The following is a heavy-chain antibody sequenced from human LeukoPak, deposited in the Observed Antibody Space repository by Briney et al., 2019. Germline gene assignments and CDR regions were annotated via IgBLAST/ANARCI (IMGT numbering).Heavy chain of an antibody. CDR1: GYTFTGHY. D-gene: IGHD1-26*01. J-gene: IGHJ4*02. V-gene: IGHV1-2*02. Sequence: GASVKVSCKASGYTFTGHYMHWVRQAPGQGLEWMGWINPNSGGTNYAQKFQGRVTMTRDTSISTAYMELSRLRSDDTAVYYCARSPNKVGAIYIFDYWGQGTLVTVSS. CDR3: ARSPNKVGAIYIFDY. CDR2: INPNSGGT.